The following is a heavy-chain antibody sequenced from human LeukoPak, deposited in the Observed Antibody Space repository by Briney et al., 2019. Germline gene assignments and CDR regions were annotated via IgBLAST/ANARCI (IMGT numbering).Heavy chain of an antibody. D-gene: IGHD3-16*01. Sequence: GRSLRLSCAASGFTFSSYAMHWVRQTPGKGLEWVAVVSYDGSNKYYADSVKGRFTISRDNSKNTLYLQMNSLRAEDTAVYYCARDRLGGYFDYWGQGTLVTVSS. CDR3: ARDRLGGYFDY. V-gene: IGHV3-30-3*01. CDR1: GFTFSSYA. CDR2: VSYDGSNK. J-gene: IGHJ4*02.